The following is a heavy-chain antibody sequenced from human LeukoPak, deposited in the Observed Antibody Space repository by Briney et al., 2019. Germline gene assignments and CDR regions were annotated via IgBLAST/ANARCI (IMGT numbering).Heavy chain of an antibody. J-gene: IGHJ4*02. D-gene: IGHD5-12*01. CDR1: GYSFPNYW. CDR2: LYPGDSDT. V-gene: IGHV5-51*01. Sequence: GKSLKISCKGSGYSFPNYWIGWVRQMPGKGLEWLGILYPGDSDTRYSPSFQGQVTISADKSISTAYLQWSSLKASDTAMYYCASRLRERFDSWGQGTLVTVSS. CDR3: ASRLRERFDS.